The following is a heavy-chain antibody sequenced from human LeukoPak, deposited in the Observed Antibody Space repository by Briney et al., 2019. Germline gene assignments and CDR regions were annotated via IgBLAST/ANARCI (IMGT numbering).Heavy chain of an antibody. CDR3: VRDQFYAFDI. CDR2: IRTSGGVV. J-gene: IGHJ3*02. CDR1: GFPFTTYT. V-gene: IGHV3-48*02. Sequence: PGGSLRLSCAASGFPFTTYTMNWVRQPPGKGLEWISYIRTSGGVVSYTDSVKGRFTISTDSAKNSLYLQMNSLRDDDTAVYYCVRDQFYAFDIWGQGTMVTVSS.